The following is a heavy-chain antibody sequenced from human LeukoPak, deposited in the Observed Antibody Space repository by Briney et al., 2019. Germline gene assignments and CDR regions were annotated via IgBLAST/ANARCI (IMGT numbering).Heavy chain of an antibody. V-gene: IGHV3-53*01. D-gene: IGHD3-22*01. Sequence: GGSLRLSCAASGFTVSSNYMSWVRQAPGKGLEWVSVIYSGGSTYYADSVKGRFTISRDNAKNTLSLQMSSLGAEDTAIYYCVRGSSGYYYGLDDWGQGTLVTVSS. CDR3: VRGSSGYYYGLDD. J-gene: IGHJ4*02. CDR1: GFTVSSNY. CDR2: IYSGGST.